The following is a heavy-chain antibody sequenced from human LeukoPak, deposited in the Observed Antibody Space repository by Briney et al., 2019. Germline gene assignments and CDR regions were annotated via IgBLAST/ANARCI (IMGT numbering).Heavy chain of an antibody. CDR1: GFPFSSYP. J-gene: IGHJ4*02. CDR3: AKVLGPRDY. CDR2: ITASGDST. V-gene: IGHV3-23*01. Sequence: GGSLRLSCAGSGFPFSSYPISWVRQPPGKGLEWVSAITASGDSTYSADSVKGRFTISRDNTKNTLYLQMNSLRAEDTAVYYCAKVLGPRDYWGQGTLVTVSS.